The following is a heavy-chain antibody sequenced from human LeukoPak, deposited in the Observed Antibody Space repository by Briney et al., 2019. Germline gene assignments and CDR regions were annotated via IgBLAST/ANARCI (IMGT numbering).Heavy chain of an antibody. CDR3: ARGPLQTRPTFDY. CDR1: GYTLTELS. CDR2: FDPEDGET. D-gene: IGHD1-1*01. V-gene: IGHV1-24*01. J-gene: IGHJ4*02. Sequence: ASVKVSCKVSGYTLTELSMHWVRQAPGKGLEWMGGFDPEDGETIYAQKFQGRVTITADKSTSTAYMELSSLRSEDTAVYYCARGPLQTRPTFDYWGQGTLVTVSS.